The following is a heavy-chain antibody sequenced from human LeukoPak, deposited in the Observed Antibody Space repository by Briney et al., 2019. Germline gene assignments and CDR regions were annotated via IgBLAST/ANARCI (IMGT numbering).Heavy chain of an antibody. Sequence: GGSLRLSCAASGFTFSSYAMSWVRQAPGKGLEWVSVISGSGGSTYYADSVKGRFTISRDNSKNTLYLQMNSLEPGDTAVYYCAKDRPPVPLDHWGQGILVTVSS. CDR3: AKDRPPVPLDH. CDR2: ISGSGGST. D-gene: IGHD6-6*01. J-gene: IGHJ4*02. V-gene: IGHV3-23*01. CDR1: GFTFSSYA.